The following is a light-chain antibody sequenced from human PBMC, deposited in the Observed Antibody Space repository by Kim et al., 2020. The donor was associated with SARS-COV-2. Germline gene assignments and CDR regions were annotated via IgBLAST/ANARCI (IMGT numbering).Light chain of an antibody. J-gene: IGLJ2*01. CDR3: NSRDSSGNHLWV. Sequence: SSELTQDPAVSVALGQTVRITCQGDSLRSYYASWYQPKPGQAPVLVIYGKNNRPSGIPDRFSGSSSGNTASLTITGAQAEDEADYYCNSRDSSGNHLWVF. V-gene: IGLV3-19*01. CDR1: SLRSYY. CDR2: GKN.